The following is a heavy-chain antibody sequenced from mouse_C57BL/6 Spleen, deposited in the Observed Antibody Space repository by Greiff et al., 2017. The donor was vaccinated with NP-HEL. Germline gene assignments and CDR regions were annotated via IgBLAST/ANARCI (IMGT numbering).Heavy chain of an antibody. D-gene: IGHD6-1*01. CDR2: IYPGDGDT. J-gene: IGHJ4*01. V-gene: IGHV1-82*01. CDR1: GYAFSSSW. CDR3: ATRQETSRANYYAMDY. Sequence: VQLQQSGPELVKPGASVKISCKASGYAFSSSWMNWVKQRPGKGLEWIGRIYPGDGDTNYNGKFKGKATLTADKSSSTAYMQLSSLTSEDCAVYSGATRQETSRANYYAMDYWGQGTSLTVSS.